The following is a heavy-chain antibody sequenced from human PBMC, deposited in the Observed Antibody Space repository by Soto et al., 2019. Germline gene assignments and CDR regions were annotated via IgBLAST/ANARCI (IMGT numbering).Heavy chain of an antibody. CDR3: AKNAHYADTSGYYPFDY. CDR1: GFTFSSYA. J-gene: IGHJ4*02. CDR2: ISFDGNNI. V-gene: IGHV3-30*18. Sequence: PVGSLRLSCAASGFTFSSYAMHWVRQAPGKGLEWVALISFDGNNIFFSDSLKGRFTISRDDSKNTMYLQMNSLRAEDTAVYYCAKNAHYADTSGYYPFDYWGQGTLVTVSS. D-gene: IGHD3-22*01.